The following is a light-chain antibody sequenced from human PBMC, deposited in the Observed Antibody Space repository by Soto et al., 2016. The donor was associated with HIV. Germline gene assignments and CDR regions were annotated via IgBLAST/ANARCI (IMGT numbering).Light chain of an antibody. CDR2: AAS. Sequence: AIRMTQSPSSFSASTGDRVTLTCRASQGISNSLAWYQQNPGKAPKLLIYAASTLQNGVPSRFRGSGSGTDFTLTISSLQSEDFATYYCQQLSSHLYTFGQGTRLEIK. CDR3: QQLSSHLYT. V-gene: IGKV1-8*01. J-gene: IGKJ2*01. CDR1: QGISNS.